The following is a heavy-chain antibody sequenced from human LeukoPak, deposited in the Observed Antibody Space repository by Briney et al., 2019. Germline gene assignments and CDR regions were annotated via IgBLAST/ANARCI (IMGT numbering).Heavy chain of an antibody. D-gene: IGHD1-26*01. Sequence: ASVKVSCKASGYTFTSYGISWVRQAPGQGLEWMGWISAYNGNTNYAQKLQGRVTMTTDTSTSTAYMELRSLRSDDTAVYYCAKEHMVGVTTRGFDYWGQGTLVTVTS. CDR1: GYTFTSYG. CDR2: ISAYNGNT. CDR3: AKEHMVGVTTRGFDY. V-gene: IGHV1-18*01. J-gene: IGHJ4*02.